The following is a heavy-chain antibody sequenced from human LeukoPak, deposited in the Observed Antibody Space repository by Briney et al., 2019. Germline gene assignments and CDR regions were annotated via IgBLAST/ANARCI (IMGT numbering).Heavy chain of an antibody. V-gene: IGHV3-23*01. Sequence: GGSLRLSCAASGFTFSSYAMSWVRQAPGKGLEWVSAISGGGGATFYADSVKGRFTISRDNSKNALYLQMNGLRAEDTAVYYCAKDRRGNAPRGAFDIWGQGTMVTVSS. CDR2: ISGGGGAT. CDR1: GFTFSSYA. CDR3: AKDRRGNAPRGAFDI. J-gene: IGHJ3*02. D-gene: IGHD1-1*01.